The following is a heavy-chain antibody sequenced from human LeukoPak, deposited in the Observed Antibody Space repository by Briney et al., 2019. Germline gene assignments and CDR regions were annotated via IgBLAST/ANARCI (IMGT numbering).Heavy chain of an antibody. Sequence: PSETLSLTCSVSGGSISSSRYYWGWIRQPPGKGLVWIGSIYYTGSTYHNPSLKSRVTISVDTSKNQFSLKLSSVTAADTAVYYCVVWLGELLHFDYWGQGTLVTVSS. V-gene: IGHV4-39*01. CDR1: GGSISSSRYY. CDR3: VVWLGELLHFDY. CDR2: IYYTGST. J-gene: IGHJ4*02. D-gene: IGHD3-10*01.